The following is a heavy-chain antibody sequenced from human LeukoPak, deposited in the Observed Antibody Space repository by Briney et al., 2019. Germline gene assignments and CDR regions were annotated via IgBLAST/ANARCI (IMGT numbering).Heavy chain of an antibody. CDR1: GDSFSSYY. J-gene: IGHJ5*02. CDR2: IYYSGTT. CDR3: ATTYTSGSFYSRFEP. D-gene: IGHD3-10*01. Sequence: SETLSLTCTVAGDSFSSYYWGWIRQAPGKGLEWIGSIYYSGTTYYNPSLKSRVTVSRDTSKTHFSLKLTSVTAADTAIYYCATTYTSGSFYSRFEPWGQGTLVTVSS. V-gene: IGHV4-39*07.